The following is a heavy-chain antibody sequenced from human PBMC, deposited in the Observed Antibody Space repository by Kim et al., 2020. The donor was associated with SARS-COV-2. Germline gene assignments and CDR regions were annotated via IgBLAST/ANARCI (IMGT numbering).Heavy chain of an antibody. CDR3: TPRNADILVD. CDR1: GFTFSNAW. Sequence: GGSLRLSCAASGFTFSNAWMSWVRQAPGKGLEWVGRIKSKASGGTTDYAAPVKGRFTISRDDSKNTLYLQMNSLKSEDTAVYYCTPRNADILVDWGQGTLVTVSS. J-gene: IGHJ4*02. CDR2: IKSKASGGTT. D-gene: IGHD5-12*01. V-gene: IGHV3-15*01.